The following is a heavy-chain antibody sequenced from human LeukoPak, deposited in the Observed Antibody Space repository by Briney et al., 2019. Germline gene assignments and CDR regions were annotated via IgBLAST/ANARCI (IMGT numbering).Heavy chain of an antibody. CDR2: IDHRGSS. D-gene: IGHD6-6*01. CDR3: ATRSSTLAAARCFED. CDR1: GESFSAYF. V-gene: IGHV4-34*01. Sequence: SETLSLTCAVHGESFSAYFWSWIRQVPGKGLEWIGEIDHRGSSNYNPPLKSRATISVDTSKNHFSLSLTSVTAADTAVYYCATRSSTLAAARCFEDWGQGTVVTVSS. J-gene: IGHJ4*03.